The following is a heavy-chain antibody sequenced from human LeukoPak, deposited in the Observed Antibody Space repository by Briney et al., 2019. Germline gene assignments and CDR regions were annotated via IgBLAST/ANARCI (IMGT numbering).Heavy chain of an antibody. CDR3: AKLVSTRYGED. CDR1: GFTLSSYV. V-gene: IGHV3-23*01. CDR2: IGTSGSTT. J-gene: IGHJ4*02. D-gene: IGHD3-10*01. Sequence: GGSLRLSCAASGFTLSSYVMSWVRQAPGKGLEWVSVIGTSGSTTYYADSVKGRFTISRDNSRNTLYLQMSSLRAEDTAVYYCAKLVSTRYGEDWGQGTLVTVSS.